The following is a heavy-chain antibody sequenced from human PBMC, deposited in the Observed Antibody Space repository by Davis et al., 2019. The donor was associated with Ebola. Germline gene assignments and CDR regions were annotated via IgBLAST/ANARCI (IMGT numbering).Heavy chain of an antibody. V-gene: IGHV1-8*01. CDR1: GYTFTSYD. J-gene: IGHJ4*02. CDR3: ARETYYYDSSGYYYVNYFDY. D-gene: IGHD3-22*01. CDR2: MNPNSGNT. Sequence: ASVKVSCKASGYTFTSYDINWVRQATGQGLEWMGWMNPNSGNTGYAQKFQGRVTMTTDTSTSTAYMELSRLRSDDTAVYYCARETYYYDSSGYYYVNYFDYWGQGTLVTVSS.